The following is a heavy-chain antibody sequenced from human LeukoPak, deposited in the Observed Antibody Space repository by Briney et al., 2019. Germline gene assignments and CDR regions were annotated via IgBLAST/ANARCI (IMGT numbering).Heavy chain of an antibody. J-gene: IGHJ2*01. CDR1: GGSISSYY. D-gene: IGHD5-12*01. Sequence: PSETLSLTCTVSGGSISSYYWSWIRQPPGKGLEWIAYIYYTGSTSYNPSLKSRVTISVDTSKNQFSLKLSSMTAADTAVYYCATRDSGYDAWYFDLWGRGTLVTVSS. CDR3: ATRDSGYDAWYFDL. V-gene: IGHV4-59*01. CDR2: IYYTGST.